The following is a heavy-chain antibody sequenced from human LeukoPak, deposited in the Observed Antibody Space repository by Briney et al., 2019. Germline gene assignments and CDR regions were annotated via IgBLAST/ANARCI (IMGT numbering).Heavy chain of an antibody. D-gene: IGHD3-22*01. CDR2: INWDASDT. Sequence: GGSLRLSCAASGFIFDDFGMSWVRQAPGKGLEWVSGINWDASDTGYADSVQGRFTISRDSAKNSLYLHMNNLRAEDTAFYYCARHLKIVVSGTVAFDIWGQGTMVTVSS. J-gene: IGHJ3*02. CDR3: ARHLKIVVSGTVAFDI. CDR1: GFIFDDFG. V-gene: IGHV3-20*04.